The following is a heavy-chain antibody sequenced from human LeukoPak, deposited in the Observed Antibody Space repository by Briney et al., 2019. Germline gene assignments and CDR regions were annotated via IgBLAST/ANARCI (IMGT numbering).Heavy chain of an antibody. Sequence: GGSLRLSCAASGFTFSSYSMNWVRQAPGKGLEWVSSISSSSSYIYYADSVKGRFTISRDNAKNSLYLQMSSLRAEDTAVYYCAKDSDILYLNYMDVWGKGTTVTISS. CDR1: GFTFSSYS. CDR2: ISSSSSYI. D-gene: IGHD3-9*01. J-gene: IGHJ6*03. V-gene: IGHV3-21*01. CDR3: AKDSDILYLNYMDV.